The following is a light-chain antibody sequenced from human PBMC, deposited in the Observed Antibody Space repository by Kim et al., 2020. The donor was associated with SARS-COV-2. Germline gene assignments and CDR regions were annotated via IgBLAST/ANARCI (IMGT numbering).Light chain of an antibody. CDR1: SSNIGEGYD. CDR2: GNS. V-gene: IGLV1-40*01. Sequence: QPVLTQPPSVSGAPGQRVTISCTGSSSNIGEGYDVHWYQQLPGTAPNLLIYGNSNRPSGVPDRFSGSKSGTSASLAITRLQAEDEADYYCQSYDSSLSGSRVFGGGTQLTVL. CDR3: QSYDSSLSGSRV. J-gene: IGLJ2*01.